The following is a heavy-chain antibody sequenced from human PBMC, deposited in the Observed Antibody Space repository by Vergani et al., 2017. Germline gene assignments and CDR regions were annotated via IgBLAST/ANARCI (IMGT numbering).Heavy chain of an antibody. J-gene: IGHJ6*02. CDR2: IQYDGSNQ. CDR1: GFTFSRYG. CDR3: AKDLGKLAGPYYYYGMDV. V-gene: IGHV3-30*02. Sequence: QVRLVESGGGVVQRGGSLRLSCAASGFTFSRYGMRWVRQAPGKGLEWVAFIQYDGSNQYYADSVKGRFTISRDNPKNTLDLQMNGLSAEDTAVYYCAKDLGKLAGPYYYYGMDVWGQGTTVTVS.